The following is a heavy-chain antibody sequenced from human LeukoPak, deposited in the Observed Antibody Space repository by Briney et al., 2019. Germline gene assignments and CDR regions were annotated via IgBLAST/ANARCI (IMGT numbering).Heavy chain of an antibody. CDR2: ISGSGGST. V-gene: IGHV3-23*01. J-gene: IGHJ4*02. D-gene: IGHD1-26*01. CDR3: AKILTSIVSATKIYFVHIDY. CDR1: GIALTLFA. Sequence: GGSLRLSGRAPGIALTLFAMTWCRQAPGKGLEWVSAISGSGGSTYYADSVKGRFTISRDNSKNTLYLQMNSLRAEDTAVYYCAKILTSIVSATKIYFVHIDYSSQGTLVTVSS.